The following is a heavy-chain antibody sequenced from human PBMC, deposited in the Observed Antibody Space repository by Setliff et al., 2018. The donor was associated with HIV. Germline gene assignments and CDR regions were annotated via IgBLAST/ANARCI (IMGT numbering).Heavy chain of an antibody. CDR1: GGSISSSSYY. D-gene: IGHD6-13*01. V-gene: IGHV4-39*01. Sequence: SETLSLTCTVSGGSISSSSYYWGWIRQPPGKGLEWIGSIYYSRSTYYNPSLKSRVTISVDTSKNQFSLKLSSVTAADTAVYYCACGAAAGTDYYYYYYMDVWGKGTTVTVSS. CDR2: IYYSRST. CDR3: ACGAAAGTDYYYYYYMDV. J-gene: IGHJ6*03.